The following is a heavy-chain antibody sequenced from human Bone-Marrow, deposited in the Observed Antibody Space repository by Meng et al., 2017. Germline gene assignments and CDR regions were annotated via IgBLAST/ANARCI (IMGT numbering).Heavy chain of an antibody. CDR3: ARGSTNWFDP. V-gene: IGHV4-31*01. Sequence: QVHLQESGPGLVKPSQTLSLTCTVSGGSISSGGNYWSWIRQHSGKGLEWIGYIYYSGNTYYNPSLKSLVNISVDTSKNQFSLKVSSVTAADTAVYYCARGSTNWFDPWGQGILVTVSS. CDR1: GGSISSGGNY. CDR2: IYYSGNT. J-gene: IGHJ5*02.